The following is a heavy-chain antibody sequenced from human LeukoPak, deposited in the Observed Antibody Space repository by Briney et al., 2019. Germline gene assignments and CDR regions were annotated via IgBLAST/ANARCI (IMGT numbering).Heavy chain of an antibody. D-gene: IGHD2-15*01. CDR1: GFTFDDYA. CDR2: ISWNSGSI. J-gene: IGHJ4*02. Sequence: PGGSLRLSCAASGFTFDDYAMHWVRQAPGKGLEWVSGISWNSGSIGYADSVKGRFTISRDDSTKTVYLQMNSLGPEDTAMYYCAKEHSSWDHFDHWGQGTLVTVSS. V-gene: IGHV3-9*01. CDR3: AKEHSSWDHFDH.